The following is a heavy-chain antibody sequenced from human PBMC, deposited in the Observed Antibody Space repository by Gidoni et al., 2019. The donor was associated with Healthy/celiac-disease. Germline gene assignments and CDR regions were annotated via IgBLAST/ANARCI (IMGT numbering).Heavy chain of an antibody. D-gene: IGHD3-9*01. J-gene: IGHJ6*02. CDR3: ARGHDILTGYSLYYGMDV. V-gene: IGHV4-59*01. CDR1: GGSISSYY. Sequence: QVQLQESGPGLVKPSETLSLTCTVSGGSISSYYWSWIRQPPGKGLEWIGYIYYSGSTNYNPSLKSRVTISVDTSKNQFSLKLSSVTAADTAVYYCARGHDILTGYSLYYGMDVWGQGTTVTVSS. CDR2: IYYSGST.